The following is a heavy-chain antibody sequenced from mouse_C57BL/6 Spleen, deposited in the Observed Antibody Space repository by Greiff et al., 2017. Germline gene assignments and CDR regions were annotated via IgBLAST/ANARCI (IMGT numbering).Heavy chain of an antibody. J-gene: IGHJ1*03. D-gene: IGHD1-1*01. CDR2: IDPNSGGT. V-gene: IGHV1-72*01. Sequence: VKLQQPGAELVKPGASVKLSCKASGYTFTSYWMHWVKQRPGRGLEWIGRIDPNSGGTKYNEKFKSKATLTVDKPSSTAYMQLSSLTSEDSAVYDCAREGYYGSSHWYFDVWGTGTTVTVST. CDR3: AREGYYGSSHWYFDV. CDR1: GYTFTSYW.